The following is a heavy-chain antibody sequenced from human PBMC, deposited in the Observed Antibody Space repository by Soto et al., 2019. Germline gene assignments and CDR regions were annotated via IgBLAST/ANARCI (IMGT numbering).Heavy chain of an antibody. CDR3: AYGGSCDY. V-gene: IGHV3-48*03. Sequence: PGGSLRLSCAASGFSFNTYEMNWVRQAPGKGLEWVSYISSSGSTIYYADSVKGRFTVSRDNGKNSLYLQMNSLSAEDTAVYYCAYGGSCDYWGQGTQVTVSS. CDR1: GFSFNTYE. J-gene: IGHJ4*02. D-gene: IGHD1-26*01. CDR2: ISSSGSTI.